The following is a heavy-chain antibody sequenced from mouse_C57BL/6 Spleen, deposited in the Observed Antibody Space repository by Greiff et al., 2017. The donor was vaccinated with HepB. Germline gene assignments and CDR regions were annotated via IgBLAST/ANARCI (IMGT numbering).Heavy chain of an antibody. CDR2: IYPSDSET. CDR3: AREGGDGYFYFDY. V-gene: IGHV1-61*01. CDR1: GYTFTSYW. J-gene: IGHJ2*01. D-gene: IGHD2-3*01. Sequence: QVQLQQPGAELVRPGSSVKLSCKASGYTFTSYWMDWVKQRPGQGLEWIGNIYPSDSETHYNQKFKDKATLTVDKSSSTAYMQLSSLTSEDSAVYYCAREGGDGYFYFDYWGQGTTLTVSS.